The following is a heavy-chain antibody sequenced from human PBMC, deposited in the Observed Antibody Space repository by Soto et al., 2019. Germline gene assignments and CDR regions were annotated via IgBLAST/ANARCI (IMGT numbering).Heavy chain of an antibody. J-gene: IGHJ6*02. CDR3: ASVVSRYGGNHYYYDGMDA. CDR2: IYYSGST. CDR1: GGSISSGDYY. D-gene: IGHD4-17*01. Sequence: PSETLSLTCTVSGGSISSGDYYWSWIRQPPGKGLEWIGYIYYSGSTYYNPSLKSRVTISVDTSKNQFSLKLSSVTAADTAVYYCASVVSRYGGNHYYYDGMDAWGQGTPVTVSS. V-gene: IGHV4-30-4*01.